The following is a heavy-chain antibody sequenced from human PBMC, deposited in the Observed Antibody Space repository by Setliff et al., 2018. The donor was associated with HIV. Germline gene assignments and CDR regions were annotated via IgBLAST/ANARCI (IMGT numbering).Heavy chain of an antibody. J-gene: IGHJ1*01. CDR2: IIPMYGVT. V-gene: IGHV1-69*05. CDR1: GGTFSSYV. CDR3: ARMGYYGSGSYPLSLQH. D-gene: IGHD3-10*01. Sequence: SVKVSCKASGGTFSSYVISWVRQAPGQGPEWMGGIIPMYGVTNYAQKFQGRVTITTDESTSTAYMELSSLRSEDTAVYYCARMGYYGSGSYPLSLQHWGQGTLVTVSS.